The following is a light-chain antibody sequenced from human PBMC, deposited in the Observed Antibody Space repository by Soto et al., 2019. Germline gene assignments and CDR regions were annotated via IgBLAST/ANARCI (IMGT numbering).Light chain of an antibody. V-gene: IGKV3-15*01. CDR1: QSVSSK. J-gene: IGKJ5*01. Sequence: EIVMTQSAATLSWSPGERATLSFMAIQSVSSKLAWYQQKPGQAPRLLIYDASTRATGIPARFSGSGSGTEFTLTISSLQSEDFAVYYCQQYNNWPPFTFGQGTRLEI. CDR3: QQYNNWPPFT. CDR2: DAS.